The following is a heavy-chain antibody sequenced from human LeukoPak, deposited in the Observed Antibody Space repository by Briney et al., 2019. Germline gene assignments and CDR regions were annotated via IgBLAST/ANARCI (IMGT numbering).Heavy chain of an antibody. CDR3: AREIEEGQRITVSGMVIMVWFDH. CDR1: GDSFTGTNHH. V-gene: IGHV4-39*07. CDR2: VFYSGST. D-gene: IGHD3-3*01. Sequence: PSETLSLTCTVAGDSFTGTNHHWGWIRQPPGKGLEWIGSVFYSGSTYYNPSLKSRVSISIDTSKNQFSLNVTSVTAADTARYYCAREIEEGQRITVSGMVIMVWFDHWGQGTLVTVSS. J-gene: IGHJ5*02.